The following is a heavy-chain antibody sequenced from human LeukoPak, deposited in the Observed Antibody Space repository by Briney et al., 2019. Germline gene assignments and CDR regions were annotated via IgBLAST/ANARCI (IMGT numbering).Heavy chain of an antibody. V-gene: IGHV4-39*01. CDR2: IYYSGST. CDR1: GGSISSSSYY. Sequence: PSETLSLTCTVSGGSISSSSYYWGWIRQPPGKGLEWIGSIYYSGSTYYNPSLKSRVTISVDTSKNQFSLKLSSVTAADTAVYYCARRYGDYEAFDIWGQGTMVTVSS. CDR3: ARRYGDYEAFDI. D-gene: IGHD4-17*01. J-gene: IGHJ3*02.